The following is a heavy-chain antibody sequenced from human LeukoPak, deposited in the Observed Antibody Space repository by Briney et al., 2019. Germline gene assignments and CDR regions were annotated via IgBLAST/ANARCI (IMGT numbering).Heavy chain of an antibody. J-gene: IGHJ4*02. CDR3: ARGVGSSWSPFDY. CDR2: IHSNSGGE. D-gene: IGHD6-13*01. V-gene: IGHV1-2*06. Sequence: GASVKVSCKASGYTFTAHYIHWVRQAPGQGLEWMGQIHSNSGGEKYAQKLQGRVTMTTDTSTSTAYMELRSLRSDDTAVYYCARGVGSSWSPFDYWGQGTLVTVSS. CDR1: GYTFTAHY.